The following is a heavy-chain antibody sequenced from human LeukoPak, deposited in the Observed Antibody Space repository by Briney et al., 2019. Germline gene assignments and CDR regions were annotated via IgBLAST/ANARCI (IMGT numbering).Heavy chain of an antibody. V-gene: IGHV1-2*02. D-gene: IGHD3-22*01. CDR1: GYTFTGYY. Sequence: ASVKVSCKASGYTFTGYYMHWVRQAPGQGLEWMGWINPNSGGTNYAQKLQGRVTMTTDTSTSTAYMELRSLRSDDTAVYYSARDPLEYYYDSSGQDYWGQGTLVTVSS. J-gene: IGHJ4*02. CDR3: ARDPLEYYYDSSGQDY. CDR2: INPNSGGT.